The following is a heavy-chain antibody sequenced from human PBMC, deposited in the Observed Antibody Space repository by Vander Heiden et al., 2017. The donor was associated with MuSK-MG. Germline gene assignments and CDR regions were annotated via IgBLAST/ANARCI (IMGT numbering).Heavy chain of an antibody. CDR3: ARDRVTTVTPDYYYGMDV. Sequence: QVQLVESRGGVVQPGRSLRLSCAASGSTFSSYGMHWVRQAPGKGLEWVAVIWYDGSNKYYADSVKGRVTISRDNSKNTLYLQMNSLRAEDTAVYYCARDRVTTVTPDYYYGMDVWGQGTTVTVSS. J-gene: IGHJ6*02. CDR1: GSTFSSYG. V-gene: IGHV3-33*01. D-gene: IGHD4-17*01. CDR2: IWYDGSNK.